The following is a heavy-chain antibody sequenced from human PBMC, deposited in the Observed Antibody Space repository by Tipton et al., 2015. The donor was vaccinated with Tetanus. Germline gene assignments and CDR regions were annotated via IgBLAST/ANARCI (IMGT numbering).Heavy chain of an antibody. CDR2: ISYDGSNT. J-gene: IGHJ1*01. Sequence: SLRLSCVGSGFPFRSYGFHWVRQAPGRGLEWVAHISYDGSNTHYADSVKGRFTVSRDNSKNTLLVQMNSLRTEDTAVYYCVRAGHGYYPTGLYLHHWGQGTLVIVSS. CDR3: VRAGHGYYPTGLYLHH. D-gene: IGHD5-18*01. V-gene: IGHV3-30*03. CDR1: GFPFRSYG.